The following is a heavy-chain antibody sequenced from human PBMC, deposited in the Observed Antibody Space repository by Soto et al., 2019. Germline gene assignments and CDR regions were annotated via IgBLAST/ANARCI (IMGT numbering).Heavy chain of an antibody. J-gene: IGHJ3*02. D-gene: IGHD3-10*01. Sequence: PSETLSLTCTVSGGSISSGGYYWSRIRQHPGKGLEWIGYIYYSGSTYYNPSLKSRVTISVDTSKNQFSLKLSSVTAADTAVYYCAGGSGVHAFDIWGQGTMVTVSS. V-gene: IGHV4-31*03. CDR1: GGSISSGGYY. CDR3: AGGSGVHAFDI. CDR2: IYYSGST.